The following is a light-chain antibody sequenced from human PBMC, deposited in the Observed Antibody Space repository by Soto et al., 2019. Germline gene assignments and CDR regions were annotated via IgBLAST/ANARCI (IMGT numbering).Light chain of an antibody. Sequence: EIVLTQSPATLSLSPGERATLSCRASQSVSSSLAWYQQKPGQAPRLLIYDASNRATGIPARFSGSGSGTDFTLTISSLEPEDFAVYYCQQRRNWPPYTFGQGTKLEIK. CDR2: DAS. V-gene: IGKV3-11*01. CDR1: QSVSSS. CDR3: QQRRNWPPYT. J-gene: IGKJ2*01.